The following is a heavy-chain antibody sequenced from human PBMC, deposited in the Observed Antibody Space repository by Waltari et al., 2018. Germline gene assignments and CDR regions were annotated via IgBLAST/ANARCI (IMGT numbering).Heavy chain of an antibody. Sequence: EVQLVESGGGLIQPGGSLRLSCAASGFTVSTNYMTWVRQAPGKGLEWLSVIYSGGSTYYADSVKGRFTISRDNSKNTLYLQMNSLRAEDTAVYYCARDPSGSYPGDYWGQGTLVTVSS. CDR2: IYSGGST. CDR1: GFTVSTNY. V-gene: IGHV3-53*01. D-gene: IGHD1-26*01. CDR3: ARDPSGSYPGDY. J-gene: IGHJ4*02.